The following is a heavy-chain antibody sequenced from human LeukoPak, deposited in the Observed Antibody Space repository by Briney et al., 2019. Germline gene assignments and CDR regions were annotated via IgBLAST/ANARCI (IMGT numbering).Heavy chain of an antibody. J-gene: IGHJ4*02. CDR3: ARHFYDRGDFDY. CDR1: GGSISDYY. Sequence: SETLSLTCTVSGGSISDYYWSWIRQPPGKGLEWIGYIYSGSTNYNPSLKSRVTISVDTSKNQFSLKLSSVTAADTAVYYCARHFYDRGDFDYWGQGTLVTVSS. V-gene: IGHV4-59*08. CDR2: IYSGST. D-gene: IGHD3-22*01.